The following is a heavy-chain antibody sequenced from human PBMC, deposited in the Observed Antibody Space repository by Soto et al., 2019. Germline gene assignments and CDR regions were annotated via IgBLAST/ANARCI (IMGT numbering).Heavy chain of an antibody. CDR1: GFTFSVYA. CDR2: ISGSGDST. CDR3: AKALYGGFTY. D-gene: IGHD3-10*01. Sequence: EVRLLESGGGLVQPGGSLRLSCAASGFTFSVYAMSWLRQAPGKGLEWVSGISGSGDSTHYADSVKGRFTVARDNSKSMLYLQTNSLRAEDTAIYYFAKALYGGFTYWGQGTLVTVSS. V-gene: IGHV3-23*01. J-gene: IGHJ4*02.